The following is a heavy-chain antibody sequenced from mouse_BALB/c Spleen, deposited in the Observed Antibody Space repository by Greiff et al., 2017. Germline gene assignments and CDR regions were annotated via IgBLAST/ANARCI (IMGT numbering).Heavy chain of an antibody. CDR1: GFTFSSYA. V-gene: IGHV5-6-5*01. CDR2: ISSGGST. CDR3: ARGERSHYFDY. J-gene: IGHJ2*01. Sequence: DVHLVESGGGLVKPGGSLKLSCAASGFTFSSYAMSWVRQTPEKRLEWVASISSGGSTYYPDSVKGRFTISRDNARNILYLQMSSLRSEDTAMYYCARGERSHYFDYWGQGTTLTVSS.